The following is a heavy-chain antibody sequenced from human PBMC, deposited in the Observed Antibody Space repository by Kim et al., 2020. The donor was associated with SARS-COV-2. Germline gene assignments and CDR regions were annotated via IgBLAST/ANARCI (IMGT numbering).Heavy chain of an antibody. Sequence: ASVKVSCKSSGYTFTSYYMHWVRQAPGQGLEWMGIINPSGCSTSYAQKFQGRVTMNRDTSTSTVYMELSSLGSEDTTVYYCAGTGGTGTTFHYYYGMDVWGQGTTVTVSS. D-gene: IGHD1-7*01. V-gene: IGHV1-46*01. CDR3: AGTGGTGTTFHYYYGMDV. J-gene: IGHJ6*02. CDR1: GYTFTSYY. CDR2: INPSGCST.